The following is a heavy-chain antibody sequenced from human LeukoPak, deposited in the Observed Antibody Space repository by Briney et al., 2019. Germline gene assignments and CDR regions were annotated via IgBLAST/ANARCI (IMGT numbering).Heavy chain of an antibody. J-gene: IGHJ4*02. V-gene: IGHV3-48*03. CDR3: ARPYNSG. CDR1: GFNFSSYE. CDR2: ISDSGSAL. D-gene: IGHD6-19*01. Sequence: PGGSLRLSCAASGFNFSSYEMNWVRQAPGKGLEWVSYISDSGSALYYADSVKGRFTISRDNAKNSLYLQMNSLRAEDTADYYCARPYNSGWGQGSLVTVSS.